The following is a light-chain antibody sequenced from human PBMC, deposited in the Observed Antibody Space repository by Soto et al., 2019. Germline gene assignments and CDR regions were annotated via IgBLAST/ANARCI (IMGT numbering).Light chain of an antibody. Sequence: EIVLTQSPATLSLSPGERATLSCRASQSVSSYLAWYQQKPGQAPRLLIYGASSRATGIPDRFSGSGSGTDFTLTISRLEPEDFAVYYCRQYGSSPYTFGQGTKVDIK. CDR1: QSVSSY. J-gene: IGKJ2*01. V-gene: IGKV3-20*01. CDR2: GAS. CDR3: RQYGSSPYT.